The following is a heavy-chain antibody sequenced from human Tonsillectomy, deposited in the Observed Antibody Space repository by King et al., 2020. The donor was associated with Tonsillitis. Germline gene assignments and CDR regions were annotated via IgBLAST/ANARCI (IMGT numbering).Heavy chain of an antibody. D-gene: IGHD3-3*01. J-gene: IGHJ4*02. V-gene: IGHV3-23*04. CDR1: GFTFSSYA. CDR2: ISGSGGST. Sequence: VQLVESGGGLVQPGGSLRLSCAASGFTFSSYAMSWVRQAPGKGLEWVSAISGSGGSTYYADSVTGRFTNSRDNSKNTLYLQMNSLRAEDTAVYYCAKDILIFGVVITAFDYWGQGTLVTVSS. CDR3: AKDILIFGVVITAFDY.